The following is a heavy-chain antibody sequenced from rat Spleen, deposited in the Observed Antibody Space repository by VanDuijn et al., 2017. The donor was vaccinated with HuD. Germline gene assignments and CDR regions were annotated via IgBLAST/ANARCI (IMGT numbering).Heavy chain of an antibody. CDR1: GFTFTNYD. Sequence: EVRLVESGGGLVQPGRSLKLSCAASGFTFTNYDMAWVRQAPTKGLEWIASISTGGGNTYYRDSVKGRFTISRDNAKNTQYLQMDSLRSEDTATYYCTRHDYSGVITNWFAYWGQGTLVTVSS. D-gene: IGHD4-4*01. CDR3: TRHDYSGVITNWFAY. CDR2: ISTGGGNT. J-gene: IGHJ3*01. V-gene: IGHV5S13*01.